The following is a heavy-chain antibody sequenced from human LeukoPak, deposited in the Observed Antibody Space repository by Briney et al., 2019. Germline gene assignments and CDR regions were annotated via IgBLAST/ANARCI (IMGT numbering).Heavy chain of an antibody. Sequence: GGSLRLSCAASGFTFSTYAMTWVRQAPGKGLEWVSSVSGSGGDTYYADSMKGRFTMSRDNSRNTVYLQMNSLRAEDTAVYYCAKDYGSSGYWGYWGQGTLVTVSS. CDR1: GFTFSTYA. V-gene: IGHV3-23*01. CDR2: VSGSGGDT. D-gene: IGHD3-22*01. J-gene: IGHJ4*02. CDR3: AKDYGSSGYWGY.